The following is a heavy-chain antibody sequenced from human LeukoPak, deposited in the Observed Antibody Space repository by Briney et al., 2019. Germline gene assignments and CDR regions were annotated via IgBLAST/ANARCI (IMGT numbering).Heavy chain of an antibody. CDR3: ARAQGSIAVPDY. J-gene: IGHJ4*02. V-gene: IGHV3-11*06. CDR1: GFTSSDYY. Sequence: GGSLRLSCAASGFTSSDYYMSWIRQAPGKGLEWVSYISSSSSYTNYADSLKGRFTISRDNAKNSLYLQMNSLRAEDTAVYYCARAQGSIAVPDYWGQGTLVTVSS. D-gene: IGHD6-19*01. CDR2: ISSSSSYT.